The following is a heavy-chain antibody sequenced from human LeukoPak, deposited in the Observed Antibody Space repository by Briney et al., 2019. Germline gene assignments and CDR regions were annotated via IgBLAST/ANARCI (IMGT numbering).Heavy chain of an antibody. Sequence: GRALRLSCAASGFTFSSNDIHWVRQAPGKGLEWVVVISYDGGNKYYADSVKGRFAISRDNSKNTLYLQMNSLRAEDTAVYYCAKGTHYYDSSGYWGAFDIWGQGTMVTVSS. CDR1: GFTFSSND. D-gene: IGHD3-22*01. J-gene: IGHJ3*02. CDR3: AKGTHYYDSSGYWGAFDI. CDR2: ISYDGGNK. V-gene: IGHV3-30*18.